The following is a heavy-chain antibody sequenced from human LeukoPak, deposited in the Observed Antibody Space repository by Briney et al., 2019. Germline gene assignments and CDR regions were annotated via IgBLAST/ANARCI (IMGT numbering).Heavy chain of an antibody. CDR2: VSWNSGSI. J-gene: IGHJ4*02. V-gene: IGHV3-9*01. Sequence: PGGSLRLSCAASGFTFDDYAMHWVRQAPGKGLEWVSGVSWNSGSIGYADSVKGRLTISRDNSKNTLYLQMNSLRAEDTAVYYCARARGSGGYYDSSGYSPADWGQGTLVTVSS. CDR3: ARARGSGGYYDSSGYSPAD. CDR1: GFTFDDYA. D-gene: IGHD3-22*01.